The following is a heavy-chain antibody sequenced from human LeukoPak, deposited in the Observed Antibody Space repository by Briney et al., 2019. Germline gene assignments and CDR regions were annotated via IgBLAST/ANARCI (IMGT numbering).Heavy chain of an antibody. Sequence: PGGSLRLSYAASGFTVSSNYMSWVRQAPGKGLEWVSVIYSGGSTYYADSVKGRFTISRDNSKNTLYLQMNSLRAEDTAVYYCARGSGSYSHYYGMDVWGQGTTVTVSS. V-gene: IGHV3-66*01. D-gene: IGHD1-26*01. CDR3: ARGSGSYSHYYGMDV. CDR2: IYSGGST. J-gene: IGHJ6*02. CDR1: GFTVSSNY.